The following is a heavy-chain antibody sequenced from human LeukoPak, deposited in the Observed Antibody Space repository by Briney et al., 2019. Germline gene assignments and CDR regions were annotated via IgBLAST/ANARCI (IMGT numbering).Heavy chain of an antibody. CDR3: ARGRRAGYCSSTSCWGFDWFDP. Sequence: SETLSLTCTVSGGSISSGGYYWSWIRQHPGKGLEWIGYIYYSGSTYYNPSLKSRVTMSVDTSKNQFSLKLSSVTAADTAVYYCARGRRAGYCSSTSCWGFDWFDPWGQGTLVTVSS. J-gene: IGHJ5*02. V-gene: IGHV4-31*03. D-gene: IGHD2-2*01. CDR2: IYYSGST. CDR1: GGSISSGGYY.